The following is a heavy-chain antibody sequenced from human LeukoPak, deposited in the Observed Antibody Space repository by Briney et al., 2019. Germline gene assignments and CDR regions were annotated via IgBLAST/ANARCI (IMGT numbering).Heavy chain of an antibody. Sequence: GGSLRLSCAASGFTFSSYSMNWVRQAPGKGLEWVSSISSSSSYIYYADSVKGRFTISRDNAKNSLYLQMNSLRAEDTAVYYCARDVSDRFEELLRAFDYWGQGTLVTVSS. J-gene: IGHJ4*02. CDR2: ISSSSSYI. V-gene: IGHV3-21*01. D-gene: IGHD3-10*01. CDR3: ARDVSDRFEELLRAFDY. CDR1: GFTFSSYS.